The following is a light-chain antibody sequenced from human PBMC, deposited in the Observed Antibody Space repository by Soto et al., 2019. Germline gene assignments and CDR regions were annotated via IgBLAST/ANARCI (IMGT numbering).Light chain of an antibody. CDR1: SSDFGGYNY. CDR2: DVT. V-gene: IGLV2-14*01. CDR3: SSYTSSSTPYV. J-gene: IGLJ1*01. Sequence: QSVLTQPASVSGSPGQSITISCTGTSSDFGGYNYVSWYQQHPVKAPKLMIYDVTNRPSGVSDRFSGSKSGNTASLTISGFQAEDEADYYSSSYTSSSTPYVFGTGTKVTVL.